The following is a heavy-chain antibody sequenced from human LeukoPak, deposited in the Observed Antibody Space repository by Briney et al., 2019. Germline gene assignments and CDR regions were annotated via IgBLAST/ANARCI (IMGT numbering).Heavy chain of an antibody. V-gene: IGHV4-59*08. CDR2: ISYSGGT. D-gene: IGHD3-22*01. Sequence: SETLSLTCTVSGGSVRSYYWTWIRQSAGKGLEWIGRISYSGGTNYNPSLRSRVTISLDASENQFSLKLYSVTAADTAVYYCARRAWAQHYDSGGYFDYWGQGIQVTV. CDR3: ARRAWAQHYDSGGYFDY. CDR1: GGSVRSYY. J-gene: IGHJ4*02.